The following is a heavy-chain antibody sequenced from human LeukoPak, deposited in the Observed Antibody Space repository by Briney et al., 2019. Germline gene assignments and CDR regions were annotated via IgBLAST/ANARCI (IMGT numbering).Heavy chain of an antibody. CDR3: ARVTDWNDLDY. CDR1: GGSISSYY. V-gene: IGHV4-59*01. Sequence: SETLSLTCTVSGGSISSYYWSWIRQPPGKGLEWIGYIYHSGSTKYNPSLKSRVTISVDTSKNQFSLKLSSVTAADTAVYYCARVTDWNDLDYWGPGTLVTVSS. D-gene: IGHD1-1*01. CDR2: IYHSGST. J-gene: IGHJ4*02.